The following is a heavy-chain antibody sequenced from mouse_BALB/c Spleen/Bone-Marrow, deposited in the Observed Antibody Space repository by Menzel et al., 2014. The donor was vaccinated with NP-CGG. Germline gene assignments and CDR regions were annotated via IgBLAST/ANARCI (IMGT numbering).Heavy chain of an antibody. V-gene: IGHV5-12-2*01. CDR3: ARQLGLRVDY. D-gene: IGHD3-1*01. Sequence: EVMLVEPGGGLVQPGGSLKLSCAASGFTFSSYSTSWVRQTPEKRLEWVAYISNGGGSTYYPDTVKGRFTISRDNAKNTLYLQMSSLKSEDTAMYYCARQLGLRVDYWGQGSSVTVSS. CDR2: ISNGGGST. CDR1: GFTFSSYS. J-gene: IGHJ4*01.